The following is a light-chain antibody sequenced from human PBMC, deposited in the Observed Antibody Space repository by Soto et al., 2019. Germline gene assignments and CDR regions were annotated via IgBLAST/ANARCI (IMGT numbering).Light chain of an antibody. J-gene: IGKJ1*01. CDR3: QHYNHWPPWT. CDR2: DAS. V-gene: IGKV3-15*01. CDR1: QSVRNN. Sequence: ETVMTQSPVTLPVSPGERATLFCRASQSVRNNLAWYQQKAGQAPRLLIYDASTRATGIPARFSGSGSGTEFALTISSLQSEDFAVYYCQHYNHWPPWTFGQGTKV.